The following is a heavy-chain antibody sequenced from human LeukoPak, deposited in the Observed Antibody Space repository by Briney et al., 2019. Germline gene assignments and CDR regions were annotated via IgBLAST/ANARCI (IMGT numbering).Heavy chain of an antibody. J-gene: IGHJ4*02. CDR1: GGSISSYY. CDR3: ARHVRSMATFYFDY. D-gene: IGHD5-24*01. Sequence: PSETLSLTCTVSGGSISSYYWSWIRQPPGKGLEWIGYIYYSGSTNYNPSLKSRVTISVDTSKNQFSLKLSSVTAADTAVYYCARHVRSMATFYFDYWGQGTLVTVSS. V-gene: IGHV4-59*08. CDR2: IYYSGST.